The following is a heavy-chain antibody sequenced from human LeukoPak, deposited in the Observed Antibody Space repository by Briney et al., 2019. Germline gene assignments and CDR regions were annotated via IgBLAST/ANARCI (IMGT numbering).Heavy chain of an antibody. Sequence: SETLSLTCTVSGGSISSYDWSWIRQPPGQGLEWIRCIYYSGSTNYIPSLMSRVTISVDTSKNQSSPKLSSVTAAATAVYHCPTRYDDILTGWHMVDYYYYYMDVWGKATTVTASS. CDR2: IYYSGST. CDR1: GGSISSYD. J-gene: IGHJ6*03. CDR3: PTRYDDILTGWHMVDYYYYYMDV. V-gene: IGHV4-59*01. D-gene: IGHD3-9*01.